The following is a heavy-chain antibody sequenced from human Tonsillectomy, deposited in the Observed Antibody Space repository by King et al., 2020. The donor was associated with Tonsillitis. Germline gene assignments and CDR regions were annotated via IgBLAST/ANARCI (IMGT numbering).Heavy chain of an antibody. CDR2: FYSSGSA. D-gene: IGHD2-2*01. CDR3: AREYCDSTSCYYFDY. V-gene: IGHV4-59*01. Sequence: QLLESGPGLVKPSETLSLTCTVSGGSINNNYWTWIRQPPGKGLEWIGFFYSSGSAKYNPSLKSRVSISGDTSKNQFSLKVNSVTAADTAVYYCAREYCDSTSCYYFDYWGQGTLVTVSS. J-gene: IGHJ4*02. CDR1: GGSINNNY.